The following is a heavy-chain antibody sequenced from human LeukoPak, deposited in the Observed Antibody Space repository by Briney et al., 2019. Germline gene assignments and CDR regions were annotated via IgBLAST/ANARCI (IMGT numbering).Heavy chain of an antibody. CDR3: TTDSDYYDSSGYYQGNYFDY. D-gene: IGHD3-22*01. CDR1: GFTFSNAW. V-gene: IGHV3-15*01. Sequence: GGSLRLSCAASGFTFSNAWMSWVRQAPGKGLEWVGRIKSKTDGGTTDYAAPVKGRFTISRDDSKNTPYLQMNSLKTEDTAVYYCTTDSDYYDSSGYYQGNYFDYWGQGTLVTVSS. J-gene: IGHJ4*02. CDR2: IKSKTDGGTT.